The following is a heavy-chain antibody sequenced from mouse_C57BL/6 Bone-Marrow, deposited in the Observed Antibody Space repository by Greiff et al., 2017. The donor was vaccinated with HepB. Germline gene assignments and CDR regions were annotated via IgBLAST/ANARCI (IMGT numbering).Heavy chain of an antibody. CDR1: GFTFSDYY. CDR3: ARRYYYGSSYGYFDV. D-gene: IGHD1-1*01. Sequence: EVKLVESGGGLVQPGGSLKLSCAASGFTFSDYYMYWVRQTPEKRLEWVAYISNGGGSTYYPDTVKGRFTISRDNAKNTLYLQMRRLKSEDTAMYYCARRYYYGSSYGYFDVWGTGTTVTVSS. V-gene: IGHV5-12*01. CDR2: ISNGGGST. J-gene: IGHJ1*03.